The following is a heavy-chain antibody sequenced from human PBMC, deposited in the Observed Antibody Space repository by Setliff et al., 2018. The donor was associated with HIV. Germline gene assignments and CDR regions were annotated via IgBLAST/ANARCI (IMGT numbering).Heavy chain of an antibody. Sequence: ETLSLTCDVSGFSISSRHYWGWIRQSPGKGLEWIGNIYHTGSSYYNPSLNDRATIPLDTSKNQFSLKLNSVTAADTAVYYWAGDVLDLVISVYGFWGQGIPVPSPQ. D-gene: IGHD3-22*01. CDR2: IYHTGSS. CDR3: AGDVLDLVISVYGF. CDR1: GFSISSRHY. V-gene: IGHV4-38-2*02. J-gene: IGHJ4*02.